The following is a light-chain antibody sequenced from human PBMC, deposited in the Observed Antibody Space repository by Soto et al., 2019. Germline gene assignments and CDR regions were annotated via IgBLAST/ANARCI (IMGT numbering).Light chain of an antibody. CDR2: GAS. CDR1: QSVSRTY. V-gene: IGKV3-20*01. J-gene: IGKJ5*01. Sequence: ENALTQSPGTLSLSPVERATLSGMASQSVSRTYLAWYQQKPGQPPRLLISGASVRASGVPVRISGSGSGTDFTLTISRLEPEDFAVYYCQQYGSSVTFGQGTRLEIK. CDR3: QQYGSSVT.